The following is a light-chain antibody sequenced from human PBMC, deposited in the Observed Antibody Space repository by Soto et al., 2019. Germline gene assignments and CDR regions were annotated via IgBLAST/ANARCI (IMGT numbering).Light chain of an antibody. CDR3: CSHAGSDTYV. CDR1: SSDVGSGNV. CDR2: EGF. Sequence: QSVLTQPASVSGSPGQSITISCTGTSSDVGSGNVVSWYQHYPGKAPQLIIYEGFKRPSGVSSRFSGSKSGNTASPTISGLQAEDEAEYYCCSHAGSDTYVFGTGTKLTVL. V-gene: IGLV2-23*01. J-gene: IGLJ1*01.